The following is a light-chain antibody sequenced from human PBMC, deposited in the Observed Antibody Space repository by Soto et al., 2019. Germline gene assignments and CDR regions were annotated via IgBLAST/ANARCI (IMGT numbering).Light chain of an antibody. J-gene: IGKJ1*01. CDR3: QQYGSSPWT. CDR2: GAS. CDR1: QTVSSSY. V-gene: IGKV3-20*01. Sequence: DIVLTQSPGTLSLSPGDRATLSCRASQTVSSSYLGWYQQKPCQAPRLLIYGASSRATGIPDRFSGSGSGTDFTLTISRLEPEDFAVYYCQQYGSSPWTFGQGTKVEIK.